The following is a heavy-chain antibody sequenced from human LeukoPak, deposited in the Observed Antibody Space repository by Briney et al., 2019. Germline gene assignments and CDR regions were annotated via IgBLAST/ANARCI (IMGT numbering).Heavy chain of an antibody. V-gene: IGHV1-2*02. D-gene: IGHD2-2*01. J-gene: IGHJ4*02. CDR3: ASANFLYCSSTTCLFDY. CDR2: INPNSGDT. Sequence: ASVKVSCKPSGYTFTDYYLHWVRQAPGQGFEWMGWINPNSGDTNYAQKFQGRVTMTRDTSISTAHMEMSRLRSDDTAVYYCASANFLYCSSTTCLFDYWGQGTLVTVSS. CDR1: GYTFTDYY.